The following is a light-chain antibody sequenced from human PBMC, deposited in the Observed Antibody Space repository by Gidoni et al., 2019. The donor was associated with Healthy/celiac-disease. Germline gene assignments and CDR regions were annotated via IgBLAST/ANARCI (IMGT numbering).Light chain of an antibody. CDR3: QQYDNLPIT. V-gene: IGKV1-33*01. Sequence: DIKMTQSPSSLSASVGDRVTITCQASQDISNYLNWYQQKPGKAPKLLIYDASNLETGVPSRFSGSGSGTDFTFTISSLQPEDIATYYCQQYDNLPITFGQGTRLDIK. CDR1: QDISNY. CDR2: DAS. J-gene: IGKJ5*01.